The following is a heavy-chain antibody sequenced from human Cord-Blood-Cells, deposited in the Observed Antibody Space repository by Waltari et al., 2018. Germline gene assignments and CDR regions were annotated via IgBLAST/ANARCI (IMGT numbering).Heavy chain of an antibody. J-gene: IGHJ4*02. CDR1: GGSFSGYY. D-gene: IGHD2-2*01. Sequence: QVQLQQWGAGLLKPSETLSLTCAVYGGSFSGYYWSWIRQPPGKGLEWVGEINHSGSTNYNPSLKKRVTITVVTSNNQFSPKLSSVTAADTAVYYCAGQITYCSSTSCYYFDYWGQGTLVTVSS. CDR3: AGQITYCSSTSCYYFDY. V-gene: IGHV4-34*01. CDR2: INHSGST.